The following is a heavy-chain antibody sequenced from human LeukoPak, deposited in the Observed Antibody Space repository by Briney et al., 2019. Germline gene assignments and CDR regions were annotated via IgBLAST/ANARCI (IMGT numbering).Heavy chain of an antibody. CDR2: INHSGST. Sequence: KSSETLSLTCAVYGGSFSGYYWGWIRQPPGKGLEWIGEINHSGSTNYNPSLKSRVTISVDTSKNQFSLKLSSATAADTAVYYCAREGYYYDSSGYYLLDYWGQGTLVTVSS. J-gene: IGHJ4*02. CDR1: GGSFSGYY. D-gene: IGHD3-22*01. V-gene: IGHV4-34*01. CDR3: AREGYYYDSSGYYLLDY.